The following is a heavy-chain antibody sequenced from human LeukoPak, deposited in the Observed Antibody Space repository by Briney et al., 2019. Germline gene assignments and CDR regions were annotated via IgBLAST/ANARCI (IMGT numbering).Heavy chain of an antibody. CDR1: GFTFSSYG. D-gene: IGHD3-22*01. V-gene: IGHV3-23*01. J-gene: IGHJ4*02. CDR2: ISGSGGST. Sequence: GGTLRLSCAASGFTFSSYGMSWVRQAPGKGLEWVSAISGSGGSTYYADSVKGRFTISRDNSKNTPYLQMNSLRAEDTAVYYCAKGAGYYYDSSGWLVYWGQGTLVTVSS. CDR3: AKGAGYYYDSSGWLVY.